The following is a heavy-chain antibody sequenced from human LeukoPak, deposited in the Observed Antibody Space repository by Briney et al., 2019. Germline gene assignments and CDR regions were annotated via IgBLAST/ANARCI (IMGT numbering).Heavy chain of an antibody. Sequence: SETLSLTCTVSGGSISSYYWSWIRQPLGKGLEWIGYIYTSGSTNYNPSLKSRVTISVDTSKNQFSLKLSSVTAADTAVYYCARHTRSPPRYYYYYMDVWGKGTTVTVSS. J-gene: IGHJ6*03. V-gene: IGHV4-4*09. CDR3: ARHTRSPPRYYYYYMDV. CDR2: IYTSGST. CDR1: GGSISSYY.